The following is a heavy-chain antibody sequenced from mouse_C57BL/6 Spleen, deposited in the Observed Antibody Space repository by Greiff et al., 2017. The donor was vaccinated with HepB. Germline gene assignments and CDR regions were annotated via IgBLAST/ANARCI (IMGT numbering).Heavy chain of an antibody. V-gene: IGHV5-6*01. CDR2: ISSGGSYT. J-gene: IGHJ2*01. Sequence: VQLQQSGGDLVKPGGSLKLSCAASGFTFSSYGMSWVRQTPDKRLEWVATISSGGSYTYYPDSVKGRFTISRDNAKNTLYLQMSSLKSEDTAMYYCARQLGQDFDYWGQGTTLTVSS. CDR3: ARQLGQDFDY. CDR1: GFTFSSYG. D-gene: IGHD4-1*01.